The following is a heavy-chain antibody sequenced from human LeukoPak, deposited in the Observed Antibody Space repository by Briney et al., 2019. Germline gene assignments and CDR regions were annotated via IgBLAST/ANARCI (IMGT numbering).Heavy chain of an antibody. V-gene: IGHV3-21*01. J-gene: IGHJ6*02. D-gene: IGHD1-20*01. CDR2: ISRTGSDI. Sequence: GGSLRLSCAASGFTFSSNTMNWVRQAPGKGLKWVSSISRTGSDIFYADSLRGRFTISRDNAKNSLYLQMNSLRTEDTAVYYCARLRKITFNYYYGMDVWGQGTTVTVSS. CDR3: ARLRKITFNYYYGMDV. CDR1: GFTFSSNT.